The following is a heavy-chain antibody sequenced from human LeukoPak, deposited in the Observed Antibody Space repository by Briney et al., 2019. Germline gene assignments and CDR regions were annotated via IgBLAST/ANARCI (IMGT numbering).Heavy chain of an antibody. D-gene: IGHD2-2*01. CDR3: ARDHGVVPAAVDY. CDR1: GFTLSSYA. Sequence: GGSLRLSCAASGFTLSSYAMHWVRQAPGKGLEWVAVISYDGSNKYYADSVKGRFTISRDNSKNTLYLQMNSLRAEDTAVYYCARDHGVVPAAVDYWGQGTLVTVSS. J-gene: IGHJ4*02. V-gene: IGHV3-30*04. CDR2: ISYDGSNK.